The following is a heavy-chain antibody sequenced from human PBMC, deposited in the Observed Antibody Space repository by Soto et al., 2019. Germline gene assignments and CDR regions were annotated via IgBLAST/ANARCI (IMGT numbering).Heavy chain of an antibody. CDR2: IKEDESEK. Sequence: QPGGCLRLSCAASGFTFSTYWMSWVRQAPGKGLEWVANIKEDESEKYYGDSVRGRFTISRDNAKNSLYLQMNSLRDEDTAVYYCARDLTFDVWDQGTMVTVSS. CDR3: ARDLTFDV. V-gene: IGHV3-7*01. CDR1: GFTFSTYW. J-gene: IGHJ3*01. D-gene: IGHD3-9*01.